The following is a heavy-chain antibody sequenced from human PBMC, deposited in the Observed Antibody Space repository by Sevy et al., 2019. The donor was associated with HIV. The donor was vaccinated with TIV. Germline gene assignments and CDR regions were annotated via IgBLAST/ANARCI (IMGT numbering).Heavy chain of an antibody. J-gene: IGHJ4*02. CDR2: INPNSGST. CDR1: GYFFTGYY. Sequence: ASVKVSCKASGYFFTGYYLHWVRQTPGQGLEWMGRINPNSGSTNYAQNFQGRVTMTRDTSISTAYVELSRLRSDDTAVYYCARAGGYSSGWWTFDYWGQGTLVTVSS. D-gene: IGHD6-19*01. CDR3: ARAGGYSSGWWTFDY. V-gene: IGHV1-2*06.